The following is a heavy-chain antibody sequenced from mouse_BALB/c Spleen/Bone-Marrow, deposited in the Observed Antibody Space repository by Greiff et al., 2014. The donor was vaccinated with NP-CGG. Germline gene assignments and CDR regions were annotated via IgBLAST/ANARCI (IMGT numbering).Heavy chain of an antibody. CDR1: GYTFSSYW. J-gene: IGHJ2*01. D-gene: IGHD2-14*01. CDR3: ASYYRFAY. CDR2: ILPGSGST. Sequence: VQLVESGAELVKPGASVKISCKATGYTFSSYWIEWVKQRPGHGLEWIGEILPGSGSTNYNEKFKGKATFTADTSSNTAYMQLSSLTSEYSAVYYCASYYRFAYWGQGTPLTVSS. V-gene: IGHV1-9*01.